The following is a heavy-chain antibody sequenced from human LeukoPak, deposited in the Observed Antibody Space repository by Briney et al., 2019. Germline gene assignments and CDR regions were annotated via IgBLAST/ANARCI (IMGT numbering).Heavy chain of an antibody. J-gene: IGHJ3*02. V-gene: IGHV1-69*04. Sequence: ASVKVSCKASGGTFSSYAISWVRQAPGQGLEWMGRIIPILGIANYAQKFQGRVTITADKSTSTAYMELSSLRSEDTAVYYCARVHNYYDLDAFDIWGQGTMVTVSS. D-gene: IGHD3-22*01. CDR2: IIPILGIA. CDR3: ARVHNYYDLDAFDI. CDR1: GGTFSSYA.